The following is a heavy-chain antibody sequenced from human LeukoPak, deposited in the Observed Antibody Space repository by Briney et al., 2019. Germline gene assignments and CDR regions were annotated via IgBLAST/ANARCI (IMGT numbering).Heavy chain of an antibody. CDR1: GGSFSGYY. CDR2: INHSGST. D-gene: IGHD2-2*01. V-gene: IGHV4-34*01. CDR3: ARGQDIVVVPAASTLYYFDY. J-gene: IGHJ4*02. Sequence: SETLSLTCAVYGGSFSGYYWSWIRQPPGKGLEWIGEINHSGSTNYNPSLKSRVTISVDTSKNQLSLKLSSVTAADTAVYYCARGQDIVVVPAASTLYYFDYWGQGTLVTVSS.